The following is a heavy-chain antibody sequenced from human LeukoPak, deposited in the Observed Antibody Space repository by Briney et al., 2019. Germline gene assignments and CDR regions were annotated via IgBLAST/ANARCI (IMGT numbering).Heavy chain of an antibody. CDR2: IGGDGVA. D-gene: IGHD2-2*02. Sequence: HPGGSLRLSCAASVFTFTNHPMNWVRQAPWKGLEWVSYIGGDGVAFYADSVKGRFTMSKDDARKSLYLQMSSLRVEDTAPYYCAKDRANWAIDDWGQGTQVTVSS. V-gene: IGHV3-48*01. CDR3: AKDRANWAIDD. J-gene: IGHJ4*02. CDR1: VFTFTNHP.